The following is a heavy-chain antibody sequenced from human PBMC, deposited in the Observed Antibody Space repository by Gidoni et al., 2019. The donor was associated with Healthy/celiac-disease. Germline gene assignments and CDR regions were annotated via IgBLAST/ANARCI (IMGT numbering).Heavy chain of an antibody. CDR2: ISSSSSYT. V-gene: IGHV3-11*06. J-gene: IGHJ4*02. CDR1: GFTFPDYY. D-gene: IGHD6-19*01. Sequence: QVQLVESGGGLVNPGGSLRLSCAASGFTFPDYYMSWIRQAPGKGLEWVSYISSSSSYTNYADSVKGRFTISRDNAKNSLYLQMNSLRAEDTAVYYCAREVEYSSGWALGYYFDYWGQGTLVTVSS. CDR3: AREVEYSSGWALGYYFDY.